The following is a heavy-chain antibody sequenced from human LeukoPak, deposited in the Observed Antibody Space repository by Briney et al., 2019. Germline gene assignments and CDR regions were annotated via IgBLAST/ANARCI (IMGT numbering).Heavy chain of an antibody. J-gene: IGHJ4*02. V-gene: IGHV3-23*01. CDR3: AKKGYYDGSGYYMYYFDH. CDR2: ISGSGGST. Sequence: GGSLRLSCAASGFTFSSYAMSWVRQAPGKGLEWVSGISGSGGSTHYADSVKGRFTISRDNSKNTLYLQMNSLRAEDTAVYYCAKKGYYDGSGYYMYYFDHWGQGTLVTVSS. CDR1: GFTFSSYA. D-gene: IGHD3-22*01.